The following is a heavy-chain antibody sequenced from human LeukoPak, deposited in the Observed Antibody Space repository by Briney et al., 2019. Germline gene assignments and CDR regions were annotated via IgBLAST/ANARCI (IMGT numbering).Heavy chain of an antibody. CDR1: GGSISSVGYY. D-gene: IGHD3-16*01. V-gene: IGHV4-31*03. Sequence: PSETLFQTCTVSGGSISSVGYYWSWIRQHPGKGLEWIGYINYSGSTYYNPSLKSRVTISVDTSKNQFSLKLRFVTAADTAVYYCARRGSSGHPTLDICGRGTMVTVSS. CDR3: ARRGSSGHPTLDI. J-gene: IGHJ3*02. CDR2: INYSGST.